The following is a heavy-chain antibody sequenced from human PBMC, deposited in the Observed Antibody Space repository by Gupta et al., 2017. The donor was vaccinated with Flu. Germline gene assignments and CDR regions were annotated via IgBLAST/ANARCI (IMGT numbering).Heavy chain of an antibody. CDR3: VKDNRGIVVVTAIPFEY. J-gene: IGHJ4*02. D-gene: IGHD2-21*02. CDR1: GFPLSNYG. Sequence: QVQLVESGGGVVQPGRSLRLSCVASGFPLSNYGMHWVRQAPGKGLEWVAIISYDGSSKYYAESVKGRFTISRDNSKNTLYLQMNSLRADDTAFYYCVKDNRGIVVVTAIPFEYWGQGSLVTVSS. CDR2: ISYDGSSK. V-gene: IGHV3-30*18.